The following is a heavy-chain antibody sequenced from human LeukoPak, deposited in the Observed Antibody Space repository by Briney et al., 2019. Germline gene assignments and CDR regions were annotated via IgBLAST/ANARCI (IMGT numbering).Heavy chain of an antibody. CDR3: ASSRTDIVLMVYASGAYYYMDV. CDR2: ISSSSSSYI. V-gene: IGHV3-21*01. CDR1: GFTFSSYS. J-gene: IGHJ6*03. Sequence: PGGSLRLSCAASGFTFSSYSMNWVRQAPGKGLEWVSSISSSSSSYIYYADSVKGRFTISRDNAKNSLYLQMNSLRAEDTAVYYCASSRTDIVLMVYASGAYYYMDVWGKGTAVTVSS. D-gene: IGHD2-8*01.